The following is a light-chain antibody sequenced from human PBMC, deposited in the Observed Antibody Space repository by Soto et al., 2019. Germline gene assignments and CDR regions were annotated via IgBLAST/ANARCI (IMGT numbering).Light chain of an antibody. V-gene: IGKV3-20*01. J-gene: IGKJ5*01. Sequence: EIVFTQSPGTLSLSPGERATLSCRASQGVSRKLAWYQHKPGQAPRLLISGASTGATGIPARFSGSGSGTDFTLTISRLEPEDFAVYYCQQYGSSPTFGQGTRLEIK. CDR1: QGVSRK. CDR2: GAS. CDR3: QQYGSSPT.